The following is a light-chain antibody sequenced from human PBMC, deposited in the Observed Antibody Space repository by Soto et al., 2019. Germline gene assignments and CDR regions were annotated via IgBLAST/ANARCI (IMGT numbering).Light chain of an antibody. Sequence: QSALAQPASVSGPPGQSITISCTGTGGDIGFCNYVSWYQQHPGKAPKLLIYGVANRPSGVSARFSGSKSGSTASLTISGLQAEDEADYYCCSYAHGSIYVFGTGTKVTVL. CDR1: GGDIGFCNY. V-gene: IGLV2-14*01. J-gene: IGLJ1*01. CDR3: CSYAHGSIYV. CDR2: GVA.